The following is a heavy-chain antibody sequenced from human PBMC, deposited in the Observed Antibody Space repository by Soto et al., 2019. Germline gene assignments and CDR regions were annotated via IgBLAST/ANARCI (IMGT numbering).Heavy chain of an antibody. CDR3: AGDPYYYASDF. CDR2: ISDSGTTT. Sequence: QVQLVESGGGLVEPGGSLRLSCAASGFTFSNHYMTWIRQAPGKGLEWVSKISDSGTTTYYADSVKGRFTVSRDNAKNSVYLQMNSLRAEDTAVYYCAGDPYYYASDFWGQGTLVTVSS. CDR1: GFTFSNHY. J-gene: IGHJ4*02. V-gene: IGHV3-11*01. D-gene: IGHD3-10*01.